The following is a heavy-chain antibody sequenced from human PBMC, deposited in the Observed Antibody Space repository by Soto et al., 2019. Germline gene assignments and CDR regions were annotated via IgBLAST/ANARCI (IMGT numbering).Heavy chain of an antibody. J-gene: IGHJ5*02. CDR3: ATRITVFGLLIPPFDP. D-gene: IGHD3-3*01. CDR2: IHYSGST. V-gene: IGHV4-39*01. CDR1: GGSISGSSFY. Sequence: SETLSLTCAVSGGSISGSSFYWGWIRQPPEKGLESIGSIHYSGSTYYNPSLKSRVTMSVDTSKNRFSLRLSSVTAADTAIYYCATRITVFGLLIPPFDPWGQGTQVTVSS.